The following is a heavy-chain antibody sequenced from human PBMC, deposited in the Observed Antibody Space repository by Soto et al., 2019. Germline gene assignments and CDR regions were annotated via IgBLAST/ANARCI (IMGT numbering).Heavy chain of an antibody. D-gene: IGHD3-10*01. Sequence: SVKVSCKASGGTFSSYAISWVRQAPGQGLEWMGGIIPIFGTANYAQKFQGRVTITADESTSTAYMELSSLRSEDTAVYYCAREITMVRGVIEPYYYYGMDVWGQGTTVTVSS. CDR3: AREITMVRGVIEPYYYYGMDV. J-gene: IGHJ6*02. V-gene: IGHV1-69*13. CDR1: GGTFSSYA. CDR2: IIPIFGTA.